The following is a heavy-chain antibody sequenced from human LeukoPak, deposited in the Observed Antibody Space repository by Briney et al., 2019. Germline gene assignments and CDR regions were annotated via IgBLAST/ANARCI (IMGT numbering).Heavy chain of an antibody. Sequence: GGSLRLSYEASGFTFSNYWIHWVRQAPGKGVEWVSRISQDGSETIYADSVKGRLTFSRDNAKNTVFLQLSSLKAEDTAVYYCARYHTGGFWGQGRLVTVSS. D-gene: IGHD1-14*01. CDR1: GFTFSNYW. J-gene: IGHJ4*02. CDR2: ISQDGSET. CDR3: ARYHTGGF. V-gene: IGHV3-74*01.